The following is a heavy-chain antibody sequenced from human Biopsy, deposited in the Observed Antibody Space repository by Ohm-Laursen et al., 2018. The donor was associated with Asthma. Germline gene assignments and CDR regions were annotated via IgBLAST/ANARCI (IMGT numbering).Heavy chain of an antibody. CDR1: GFTFRSYA. Sequence: SLRLSCAASGFTFRSYAMHWVRQAPGKGLEWVAVGGSYYDGGLKYYADSVNGRFTVSRDDSKNSLYLQMNSLRPDDTAVYYCARDVMEWYLPAFDFWGQGTLVTVSS. D-gene: IGHD3-3*01. CDR2: GGSYYDGGLK. V-gene: IGHV3-30-3*01. J-gene: IGHJ4*02. CDR3: ARDVMEWYLPAFDF.